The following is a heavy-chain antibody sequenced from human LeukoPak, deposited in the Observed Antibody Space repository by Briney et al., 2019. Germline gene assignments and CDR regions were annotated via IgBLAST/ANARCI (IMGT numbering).Heavy chain of an antibody. CDR1: GFTFSSYG. Sequence: RSGGSLRLSCAASGFTFSSYGMHWVRQAPGKGLEWVAVTWYDGSNKYYADSVKGRFTISRDNSKNTLYLQMNSLRAEDTAVYYCARDLYSGYDSDDYWGQGTLVTVSS. CDR3: ARDLYSGYDSDDY. J-gene: IGHJ4*02. CDR2: TWYDGSNK. V-gene: IGHV3-33*01. D-gene: IGHD5-12*01.